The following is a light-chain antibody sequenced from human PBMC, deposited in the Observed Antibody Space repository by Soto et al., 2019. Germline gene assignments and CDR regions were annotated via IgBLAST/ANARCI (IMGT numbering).Light chain of an antibody. CDR3: QQYNNWSLT. J-gene: IGKJ2*01. Sequence: EIVRTQSPATLSVSPGESATLSCRASQSVSSNLAWYQQKPGQAPRLLIYDTSTRATGVTARFSGSGSGTEFTLTISSLQSEDFAVYYCQQYNNWSLTFGQGTKLEIK. CDR2: DTS. CDR1: QSVSSN. V-gene: IGKV3-15*01.